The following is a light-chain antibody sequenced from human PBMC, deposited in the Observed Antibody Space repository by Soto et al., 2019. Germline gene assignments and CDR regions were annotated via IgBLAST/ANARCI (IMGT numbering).Light chain of an antibody. J-gene: IGLJ7*01. CDR3: SSYTSSSTPL. Sequence: QSALTQPDSVSGSPGQSITISCTGTSSDVGGYNYVSWYQQHPGKAPKLMIYDVSNRPSGVSNRFSGSKAGNTASLTISGRQAEDEADYYCSSYTSSSTPLFGGGTQLTVL. V-gene: IGLV2-14*01. CDR1: SSDVGGYNY. CDR2: DVS.